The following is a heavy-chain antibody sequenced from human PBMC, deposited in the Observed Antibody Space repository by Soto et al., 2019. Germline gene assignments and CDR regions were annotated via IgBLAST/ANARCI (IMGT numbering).Heavy chain of an antibody. J-gene: IGHJ4*01. V-gene: IGHV1-18*04. CDR3: ARDLAYDCSAFRGFGN. Sequence: ADSVKGSCNDSGYTFTSYGISWVRQAPGQGLEWMGWISAYNGNTNYAQKLQGRVTMTTDTSTSTAYMELRSLRSDDTAVYYCARDLAYDCSAFRGFGNCRQGTLVTVCS. CDR1: GYTFTSYG. CDR2: ISAYNGNT. D-gene: IGHD3-22*01.